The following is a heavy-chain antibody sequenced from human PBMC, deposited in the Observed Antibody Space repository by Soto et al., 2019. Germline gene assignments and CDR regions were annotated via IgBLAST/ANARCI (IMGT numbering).Heavy chain of an antibody. V-gene: IGHV3-23*01. CDR3: AKDPHSRSWYCFDY. CDR1: GFTFSSYA. J-gene: IGHJ4*02. D-gene: IGHD6-13*01. Sequence: GGSLRLSCAASGFTFSSYAMSGVRQAPGKGLEGVSAISGSGGSTYYADSVKGRFTISRDNSKNTLYLQMNSLRAEDTSVYYCAKDPHSRSWYCFDYWGQGTLVTISS. CDR2: ISGSGGST.